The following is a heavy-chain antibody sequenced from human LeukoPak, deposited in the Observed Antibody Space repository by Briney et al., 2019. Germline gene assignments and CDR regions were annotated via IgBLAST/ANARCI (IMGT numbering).Heavy chain of an antibody. J-gene: IGHJ5*02. CDR3: ARAWPRVVFGVVTLNWFDP. CDR1: GYTFTGYY. D-gene: IGHD3-3*01. Sequence: GASVKVSCKASGYTFTGYYMHWVRQAPGQGLEWMGWINPNSGGKNYAQKFQGRVTMTRDTSISTAYMELSSLRSEDTAVYYCARAWPRVVFGVVTLNWFDPWGQGTLVTVSS. V-gene: IGHV1-2*02. CDR2: INPNSGGK.